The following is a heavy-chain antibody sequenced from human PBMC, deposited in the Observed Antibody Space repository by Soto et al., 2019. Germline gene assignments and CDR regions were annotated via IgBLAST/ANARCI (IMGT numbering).Heavy chain of an antibody. CDR2: IYYSGST. D-gene: IGHD3-16*01. CDR1: GGSISSYY. J-gene: IGHJ4*02. Sequence: QVQLQESGPGLVKPSETLSLTCTVSGGSISSYYWSWIRQPPGKGLEWIGYIYYSGSTNYNPSLQGRVTISVDTSKNQFSLTPSSVSAADTAVYYCASAWGGWADYWGQGTLVTVSS. V-gene: IGHV4-59*01. CDR3: ASAWGGWADY.